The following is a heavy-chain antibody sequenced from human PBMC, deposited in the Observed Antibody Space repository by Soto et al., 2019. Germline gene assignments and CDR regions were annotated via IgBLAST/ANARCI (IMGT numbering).Heavy chain of an antibody. D-gene: IGHD2-15*01. CDR3: ASIARVVDYYGMDV. CDR2: INAGNGNT. J-gene: IGHJ6*02. Sequence: WASVKVSCKASGYTFTSYGIHWVRQAPGQRLEWMGWINAGNGNTKYSQKFQGRVTITRDTSASTAYMELSSLRSEDTAVYYCASIARVVDYYGMDVWGQGTTVTVSS. CDR1: GYTFTSYG. V-gene: IGHV1-3*01.